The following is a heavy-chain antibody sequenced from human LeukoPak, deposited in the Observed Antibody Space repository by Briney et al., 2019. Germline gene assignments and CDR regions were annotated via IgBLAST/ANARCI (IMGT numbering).Heavy chain of an antibody. D-gene: IGHD3-22*01. CDR1: GFTFDDYA. J-gene: IGHJ4*02. V-gene: IGHV3-43D*03. CDR3: ARDLGITMIVVEPFAAPLDY. CDR2: ISWDGGST. Sequence: GGSLRLSFAASGFTFDDYAMHWVRQAPGQGLEWVSLISWDGGSTYYADSVKGPFTISRDNSKNSLYLQMNSLRAEDTAVYYCARDLGITMIVVEPFAAPLDYWGQGTLVTVSS.